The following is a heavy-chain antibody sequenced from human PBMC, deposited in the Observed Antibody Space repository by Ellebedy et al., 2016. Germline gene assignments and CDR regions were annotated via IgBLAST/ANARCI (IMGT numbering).Heavy chain of an antibody. Sequence: GESLKISXAVSRVTCSDYYMSWIRQAPGKGLEWVSYISSSSSYTNYADSVKGRFTISRDNAKNSLYLQMNSLRAEDTAVYYCARDGVQRWYFDLWGRGTLVTVSS. CDR2: ISSSSSYT. CDR1: RVTCSDYY. D-gene: IGHD1-1*01. J-gene: IGHJ2*01. V-gene: IGHV3-11*06. CDR3: ARDGVQRWYFDL.